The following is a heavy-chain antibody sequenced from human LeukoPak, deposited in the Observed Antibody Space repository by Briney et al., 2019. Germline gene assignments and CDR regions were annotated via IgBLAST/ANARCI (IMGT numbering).Heavy chain of an antibody. V-gene: IGHV1-18*01. CDR1: GYTFTSYG. J-gene: IGHJ3*02. Sequence: ASVKLSCKASGYTFTSYGISWVRQAPGQRLEWMGWISAYNGNTNYAQKLQGRVTMTTDTSTSTAYMELRSLRSDDTAVYYCAREATVVTPPAFDIWGQGTMVTVSS. D-gene: IGHD4-23*01. CDR3: AREATVVTPPAFDI. CDR2: ISAYNGNT.